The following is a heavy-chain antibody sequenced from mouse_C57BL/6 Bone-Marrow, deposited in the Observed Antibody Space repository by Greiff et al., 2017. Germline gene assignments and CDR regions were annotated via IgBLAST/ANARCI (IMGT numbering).Heavy chain of an antibody. J-gene: IGHJ2*01. Sequence: QVQLQQPGAELVRPGTSVKLSCKASGYTFTSYWMHWVKQRPGQGLEWIGVIDPSDSYTNYNQKFKGKATLTVDTSSSTAYMQLSSLTSEDSAVYYCARDYYDSGEYYFDYWGQGTTLTVSS. V-gene: IGHV1-59*01. CDR1: GYTFTSYW. CDR2: IDPSDSYT. CDR3: ARDYYDSGEYYFDY. D-gene: IGHD1-1*01.